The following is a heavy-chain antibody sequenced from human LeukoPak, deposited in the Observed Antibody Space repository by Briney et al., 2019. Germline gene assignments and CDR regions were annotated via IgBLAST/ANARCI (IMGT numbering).Heavy chain of an antibody. CDR3: ARGKDYYYYYMDV. V-gene: IGHV4-34*01. CDR1: GGSFSGYY. CDR2: INHSGST. J-gene: IGHJ6*03. Sequence: SETLSLTCAVYGGSFSGYYWSWIRQPPGKGLEWIGEINHSGSTNYNPSLKSRVTMSVVTSKNQLSLKLSSVTAADTAVYYCARGKDYYYYYMDVWGKGTTVTISS.